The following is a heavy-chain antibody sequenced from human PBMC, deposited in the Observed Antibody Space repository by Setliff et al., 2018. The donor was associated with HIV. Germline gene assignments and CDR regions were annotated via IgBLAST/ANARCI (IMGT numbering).Heavy chain of an antibody. Sequence: SETLSLTCTVSGGSISSGRYYWSWIRQPAGKGLEWIGHIYTGGSPNYNPSLMSRVTISIDTSKDQLSLKLNSVTAADTAVYYCARSKTFYDFWGGYYTHGAFKIWGLGTMVTVSS. D-gene: IGHD3-3*01. CDR2: IYTGGSP. CDR3: ARSKTFYDFWGGYYTHGAFKI. CDR1: GGSISSGRYY. J-gene: IGHJ3*02. V-gene: IGHV4-61*09.